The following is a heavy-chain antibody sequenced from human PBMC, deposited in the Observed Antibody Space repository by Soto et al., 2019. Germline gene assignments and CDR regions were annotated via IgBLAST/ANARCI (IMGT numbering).Heavy chain of an antibody. Sequence: PGGSLRLSCAASGFTFSNYAMSWVRQAPGKGLEWVSGIGSSGGTTHLADSVKGRFTISRDNSKNTLYLQMNSLRVEDTAVYYCASQDKLLTNWFDPWGQGTLVTVSS. D-gene: IGHD1-7*01. CDR3: ASQDKLLTNWFDP. CDR2: IGSSGGTT. V-gene: IGHV3-23*01. J-gene: IGHJ5*02. CDR1: GFTFSNYA.